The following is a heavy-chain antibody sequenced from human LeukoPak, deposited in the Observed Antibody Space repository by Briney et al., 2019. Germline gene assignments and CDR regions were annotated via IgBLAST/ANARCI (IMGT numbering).Heavy chain of an antibody. Sequence: PSQTLSLTCTVSGGSISSGDYYWSWIRQPPRKGPEWIGYIYYSGSTYYNPSLKSRVTISVDTSKNQFSLKLSSVTAADTAVYYCARLEVEVIIGYWGQGTLVTVSS. CDR3: ARLEVEVIIGY. D-gene: IGHD3-22*01. J-gene: IGHJ4*02. CDR1: GGSISSGDYY. CDR2: IYYSGST. V-gene: IGHV4-30-4*08.